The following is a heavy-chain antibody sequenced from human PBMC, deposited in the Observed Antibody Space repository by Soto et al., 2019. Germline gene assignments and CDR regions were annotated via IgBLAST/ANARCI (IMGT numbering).Heavy chain of an antibody. CDR3: ASTPVVLMVYAIWYYFDY. V-gene: IGHV3-23*01. CDR2: ISGSGGST. CDR1: GFTFSSYA. Sequence: GGSLRLSCAASGFTFSSYAMSWVRQAPGKGLEWVSAISGSGGSTYYADSVKGRFTISRDNSKNTLYLQMNSLRAEDTAVYYCASTPVVLMVYAIWYYFDYWGQGTLVTVSS. D-gene: IGHD2-8*01. J-gene: IGHJ4*02.